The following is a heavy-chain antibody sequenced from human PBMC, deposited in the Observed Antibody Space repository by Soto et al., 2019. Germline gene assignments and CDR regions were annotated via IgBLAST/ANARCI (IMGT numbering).Heavy chain of an antibody. J-gene: IGHJ4*02. D-gene: IGHD6-13*01. CDR1: GFTFSSYG. CDR2: LSYDGSNK. CDR3: AKDTAAAGYYFDY. Sequence: QVQLVESGGGVVQPGRSLRLSCAASGFTFSSYGMHWVRQAPGKGLEWVAVLSYDGSNKYYADSVKGRFTISRDNSKNTLYLQMNSLRAEDTAVYYCAKDTAAAGYYFDYWGQGTLVTVSS. V-gene: IGHV3-30*18.